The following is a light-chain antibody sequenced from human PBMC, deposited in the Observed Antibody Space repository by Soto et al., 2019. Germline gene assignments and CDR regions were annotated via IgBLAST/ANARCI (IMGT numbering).Light chain of an antibody. V-gene: IGKV1-5*03. CDR2: KAS. J-gene: IGKJ1*01. CDR3: QQYNSYPVG. CDR1: QSISSW. Sequence: DIQMTQSPSTLSASVVGRVTITCRASQSISSWLAWYQQKPGKAPKLLIYKASSLESGVPSRFSGSGSGTEFTLTISSLQPDDFATYYCQQYNSYPVGFGQGTKVDIK.